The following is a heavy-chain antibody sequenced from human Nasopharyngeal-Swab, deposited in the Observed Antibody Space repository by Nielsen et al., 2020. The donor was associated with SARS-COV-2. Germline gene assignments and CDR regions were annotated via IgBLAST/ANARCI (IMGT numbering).Heavy chain of an antibody. Sequence: ASVKVSCKASGYTFTTYYIHWVRQAPGQGLEWMGIINPSGGGTNYAQKFKGRAIMTGDTSTSTVYMELTSLTSEDTAVYYCARMMYFHGYYAMDVWGQGTTVTVSS. CDR2: INPSGGGT. V-gene: IGHV1-46*01. J-gene: IGHJ6*02. D-gene: IGHD3-10*01. CDR3: ARMMYFHGYYAMDV. CDR1: GYTFTTYY.